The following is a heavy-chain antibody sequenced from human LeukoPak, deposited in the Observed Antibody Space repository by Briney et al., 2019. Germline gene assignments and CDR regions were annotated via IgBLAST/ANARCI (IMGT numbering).Heavy chain of an antibody. CDR3: ARGITYYYDSSGYNYFDY. CDR2: IYYSGST. J-gene: IGHJ4*02. Sequence: SETLSLTCTVSGGSISSHYWSWIRQPPGKGLEWIGYIYYSGSTNYNPSLKSRVIISVDTSKNQFSLKLSSVTAADTAVYYCARGITYYYDSSGYNYFDYWGQGTLVTVSS. D-gene: IGHD3-22*01. V-gene: IGHV4-59*11. CDR1: GGSISSHY.